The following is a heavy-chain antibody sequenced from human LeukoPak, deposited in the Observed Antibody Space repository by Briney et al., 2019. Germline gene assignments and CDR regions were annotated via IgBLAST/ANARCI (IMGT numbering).Heavy chain of an antibody. CDR2: INAGNGNT. D-gene: IGHD6-19*01. Sequence: GASVKVSCKASGYTFTSYAMHWVRQAPGQRLEWMGWINAGNGNTKYSQKFQGRVTITRDTSASTAYMELSSLRSEDTAVYYCARPLFPGIAVAGLSWGQGTLVTVSS. V-gene: IGHV1-3*01. CDR3: ARPLFPGIAVAGLS. CDR1: GYTFTSYA. J-gene: IGHJ4*02.